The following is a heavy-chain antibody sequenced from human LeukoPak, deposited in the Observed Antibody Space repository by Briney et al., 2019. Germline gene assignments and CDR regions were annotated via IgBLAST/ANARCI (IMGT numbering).Heavy chain of an antibody. CDR2: ITGGHFPT. D-gene: IGHD4-17*01. CDR3: SRDPNGDYVGAFES. Sequence: PGGSLRLSCAASGFSFSNFAMTWVRQAPGKGLERVSSITGGHFPTYYTDSVKGRFTISRDNSKNTLYLQMNSLRADDTAVYYCSRDPNGDYVGAFESWGQGTLVTVSS. CDR1: GFSFSNFA. J-gene: IGHJ5*01. V-gene: IGHV3-23*01.